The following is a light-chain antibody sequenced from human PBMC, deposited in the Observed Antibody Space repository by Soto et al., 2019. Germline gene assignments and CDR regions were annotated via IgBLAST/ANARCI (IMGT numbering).Light chain of an antibody. J-gene: IGLJ1*01. CDR3: AAWDDSLSGFYV. V-gene: IGLV1-47*01. CDR2: RNN. Sequence: QSVLTQPPSVSGAPGQRVTISCTGSSSNIGAGYDVHWYQHLPGTAPKLLIYRNNQRPSGVPDRFFGSKSGTSASLAISGLRSEDEADYYCAAWDDSLSGFYVFGTGTKLTV. CDR1: SSNIGAGYD.